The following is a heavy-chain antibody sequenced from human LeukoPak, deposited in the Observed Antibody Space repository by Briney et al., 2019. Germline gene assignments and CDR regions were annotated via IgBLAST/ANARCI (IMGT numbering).Heavy chain of an antibody. CDR1: GGSISSSSYY. Sequence: KPSETLSLTCTVSGGSISSSSYYWGWIRQPPGKGLEWIGSIYYSGSTYYNPSLKSRVTISVDTSKNQFSLKLNSVTAADTAMYYCARDGIAAAGTWFDPWGQGTLVTVSS. D-gene: IGHD6-13*01. CDR2: IYYSGST. J-gene: IGHJ5*02. V-gene: IGHV4-39*07. CDR3: ARDGIAAAGTWFDP.